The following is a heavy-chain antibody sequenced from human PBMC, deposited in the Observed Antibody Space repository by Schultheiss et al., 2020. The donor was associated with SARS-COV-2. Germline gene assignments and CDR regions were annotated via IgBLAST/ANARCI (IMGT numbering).Heavy chain of an antibody. D-gene: IGHD3-10*01. J-gene: IGHJ6*02. CDR1: GFTVSSNY. Sequence: GGSLRLSCAASGFTVSSNYMSWVRQAPGKGLEWVSVIYSGGSTYYADSVKGRFTISRDNSKNTLYLQMNSLRAEDTAVYYCASYGSGSYYPPPLVGGMDVWGQGTTVTVSS. V-gene: IGHV3-66*01. CDR2: IYSGGST. CDR3: ASYGSGSYYPPPLVGGMDV.